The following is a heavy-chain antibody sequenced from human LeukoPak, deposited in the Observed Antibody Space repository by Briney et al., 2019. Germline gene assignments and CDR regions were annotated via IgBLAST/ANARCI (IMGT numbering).Heavy chain of an antibody. Sequence: XMNWVRQAPGKGLEWVSYISSSSSTIYYADSVKGRFTISRDNAKNSLYLQMNSLRAEDTAVYYCATSSGWYERNAFDIWGQGTMVTVSS. J-gene: IGHJ3*02. CDR2: ISSSSSTI. CDR1: X. V-gene: IGHV3-48*01. CDR3: ATSSGWYERNAFDI. D-gene: IGHD6-19*01.